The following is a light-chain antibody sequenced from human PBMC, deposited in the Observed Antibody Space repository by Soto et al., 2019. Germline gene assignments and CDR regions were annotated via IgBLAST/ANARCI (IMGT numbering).Light chain of an antibody. CDR2: DAS. CDR1: QSISSW. J-gene: IGKJ1*01. V-gene: IGKV1-5*01. CDR3: QRYNSYWT. Sequence: DIQMTQAPSSLPASVGDRVTITCRASQSISSWLAWYQQKPGKAPKLLIYDASSLESGVPSRFSGRGSGTEFTLTISSLQPDDFATYYCQRYNSYWTFGQGTKVDI.